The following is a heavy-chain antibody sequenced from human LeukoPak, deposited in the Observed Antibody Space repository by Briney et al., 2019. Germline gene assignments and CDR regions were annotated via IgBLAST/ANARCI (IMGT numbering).Heavy chain of an antibody. J-gene: IGHJ5*02. CDR3: ARLRFYGSWFDP. D-gene: IGHD1-26*01. CDR2: IYYSGST. CDR1: GGSISSSSYY. Sequence: TSETLSLTCTVSGGSISSSSYYWGWIRQPPGKGLEWIGSIYYSGSTYYNPSLKSRVTISVDTSKNQFSLKLSSVTAADTAVYYCARLRFYGSWFDPWGQGTLVTVSS. V-gene: IGHV4-39*07.